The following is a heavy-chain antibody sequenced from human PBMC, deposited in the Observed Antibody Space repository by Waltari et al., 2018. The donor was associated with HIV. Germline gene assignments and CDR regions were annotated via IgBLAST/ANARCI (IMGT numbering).Heavy chain of an antibody. Sequence: EVQLVESGGGPVKPGGSLRPPCRDAGFTFNSYGLNWGRQAPGKGLEWISVISRGCSFTHYADSVKGRFTISRYNANKSVYLQKNSLRAEDTAVYYWARDSRDNSWSINFFDPWGQGTLVTVSS. CDR3: ARDSRDNSWSINFFDP. CDR1: GFTFNSYG. D-gene: IGHD6-13*01. V-gene: IGHV3-21*01. CDR2: ISRGCSFT. J-gene: IGHJ5*02.